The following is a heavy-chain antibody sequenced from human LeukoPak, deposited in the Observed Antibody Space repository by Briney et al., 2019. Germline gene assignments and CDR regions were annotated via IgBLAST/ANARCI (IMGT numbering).Heavy chain of an antibody. CDR2: IKQDGSEK. J-gene: IGHJ4*02. V-gene: IGHV3-7*01. Sequence: GGSLRLSCAASGFTFSSYWMSWVRQAPGKGLEWVANIKQDGSEKYYVDSVKGRFTISRDNAKNSLYLQMNSLRAEDTAVYYCAKVRTYYYDSSGYSYFDYWGQGTLVTVSS. D-gene: IGHD3-22*01. CDR1: GFTFSSYW. CDR3: AKVRTYYYDSSGYSYFDY.